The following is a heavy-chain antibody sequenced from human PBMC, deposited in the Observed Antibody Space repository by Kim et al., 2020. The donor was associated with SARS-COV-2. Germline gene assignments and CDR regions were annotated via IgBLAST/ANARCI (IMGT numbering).Heavy chain of an antibody. V-gene: IGHV3-23*01. J-gene: IGHJ4*02. CDR3: AKKVGSSSWYLGFDY. D-gene: IGHD6-13*01. Sequence: ADPVRGRFTISRDNSKNTVFLQMNSLRAEDTAVYYCAKKVGSSSWYLGFDYWGQGTMVTVSS.